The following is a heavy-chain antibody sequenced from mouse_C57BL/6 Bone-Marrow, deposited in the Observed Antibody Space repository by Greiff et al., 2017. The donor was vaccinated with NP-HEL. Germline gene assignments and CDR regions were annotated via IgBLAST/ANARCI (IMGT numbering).Heavy chain of an antibody. CDR1: GFTFSSYG. CDR2: ISSGGSYT. V-gene: IGHV5-6*01. CDR3: ASPITTVVAPYAMDY. J-gene: IGHJ4*01. Sequence: EVKLQESGGDLVKPGGSLKLSCAASGFTFSSYGMSWVRQTPDKRLEWVATISSGGSYTYYPDSVKGRFTISRDNAKNTLYLQMSSLKSEDTAMYYCASPITTVVAPYAMDYWGQGTSVTVSS. D-gene: IGHD1-1*01.